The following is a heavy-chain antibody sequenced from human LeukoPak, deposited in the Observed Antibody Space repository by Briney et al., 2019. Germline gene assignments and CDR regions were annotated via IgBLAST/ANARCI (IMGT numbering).Heavy chain of an antibody. CDR3: TRIKWDLTYFDY. CDR2: INVDGSSI. D-gene: IGHD1-26*01. V-gene: IGHV3-74*01. CDR1: GFTLNNYW. Sequence: PGGSLRLSCAASGFTLNNYWMHWVRQAPGKGLVWASRINVDGSSISYADSVKGRFTISRDNARNTLYLQMNSLRAEDTAVYYCTRIKWDLTYFDYWGQGTLVTASS. J-gene: IGHJ4*02.